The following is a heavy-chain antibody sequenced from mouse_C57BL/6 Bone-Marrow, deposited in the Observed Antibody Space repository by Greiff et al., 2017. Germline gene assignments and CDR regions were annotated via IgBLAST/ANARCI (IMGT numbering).Heavy chain of an antibody. CDR1: GYTFTDYY. CDR2: INPNNGGT. Sequence: EVQLKESGPELVKPGASVKISCKASGYTFTDYYMNWVKQSHGKSLEWIGDINPNNGGTSYNQKFKGKATLTVDKSSSTAYMELRSLTSEDSAVYYCAREVLNWDNFDYWGQGTTLTVSS. V-gene: IGHV1-26*01. D-gene: IGHD4-1*01. CDR3: AREVLNWDNFDY. J-gene: IGHJ2*01.